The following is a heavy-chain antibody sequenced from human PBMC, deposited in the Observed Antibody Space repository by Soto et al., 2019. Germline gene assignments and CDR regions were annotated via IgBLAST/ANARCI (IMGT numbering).Heavy chain of an antibody. D-gene: IGHD2-15*01. CDR3: ARDYVGYGDFDY. CDR1: GYTFTSYG. V-gene: IGHV1-18*01. Sequence: ASVKVSCKASGYTFTSYGISWVRQAPGQGLEWMGWISAYNGNTNYAQKLQGRVTMTTDTSTSTAYTELRSLRSDDTAVYYCARDYVGYGDFDYWGQGTLVTVSS. J-gene: IGHJ4*02. CDR2: ISAYNGNT.